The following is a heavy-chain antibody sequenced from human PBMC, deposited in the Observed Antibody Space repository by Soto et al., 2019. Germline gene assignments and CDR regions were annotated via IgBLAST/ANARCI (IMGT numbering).Heavy chain of an antibody. Sequence: LSLTCTVSGGSISSSSYYWGWIRQPPGKGLEWIGSIYYSGSTYYNPSLKSRVTISVDTSKNQFSLKLSSVTAADTAVYYCARTQYYYGDYQNWGQGTLVTVYS. CDR1: GGSISSSSYY. CDR2: IYYSGST. CDR3: ARTQYYYGDYQN. D-gene: IGHD4-17*01. J-gene: IGHJ4*02. V-gene: IGHV4-39*01.